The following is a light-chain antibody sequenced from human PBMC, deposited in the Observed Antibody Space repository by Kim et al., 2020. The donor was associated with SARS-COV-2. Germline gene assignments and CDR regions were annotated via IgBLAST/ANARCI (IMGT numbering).Light chain of an antibody. CDR3: QQFDTVPLT. CDR1: HDINLF. V-gene: IGKV1-33*01. Sequence: ASVGYRVTLPSQARHDINLFLNWFQQKPGEAPKLLISDASSLETGLPSRFSGSGSGTHFTFTISSLQPGDVATYYCQQFDTVPLTFGGGTKVDIK. J-gene: IGKJ4*01. CDR2: DAS.